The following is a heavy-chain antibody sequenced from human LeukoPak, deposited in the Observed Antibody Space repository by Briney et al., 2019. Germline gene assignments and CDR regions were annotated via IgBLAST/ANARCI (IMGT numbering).Heavy chain of an antibody. CDR3: ARYYYDSSSYFDY. CDR2: INPNSGGT. V-gene: IGHV1-2*02. CDR1: GYTFTGYY. Sequence: ASVKVSCKASGYTFTGYYMHWVRQAPGQGLEWMGWINPNSGGTNYAQKFQGRVTMTRDTSISTAYMELSRLRSDDTAVYYCARYYYDSSSYFDYWGQGTLVTVSS. J-gene: IGHJ4*02. D-gene: IGHD3-22*01.